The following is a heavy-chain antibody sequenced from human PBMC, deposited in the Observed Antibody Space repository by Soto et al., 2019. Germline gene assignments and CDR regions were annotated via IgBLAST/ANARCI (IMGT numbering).Heavy chain of an antibody. J-gene: IGHJ5*02. CDR2: IGGNGGTT. D-gene: IGHD3-10*01. CDR3: VKSALWFGEFPFNWFDP. CDR1: GFTFSTFA. V-gene: IGHV3-23*01. Sequence: EVQLLESGGGLVQPGGSLRLSCAASGFTFSTFAMSWVRQAPGKGLEWVSGIGGNGGTTFYTDSVKGRFIISRDDSKNTLYLHIDSLRAEDTAVYYCVKSALWFGEFPFNWFDPWGQGTLVTVSS.